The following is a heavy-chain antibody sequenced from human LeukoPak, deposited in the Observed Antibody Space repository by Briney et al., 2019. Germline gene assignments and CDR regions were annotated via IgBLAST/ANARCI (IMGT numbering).Heavy chain of an antibody. CDR1: GGSISSYY. CDR2: IFYSGRT. Sequence: PSETLSLTCTVSGGSISSYYWYWIRQPPGKGLESVGYIFYSGRTNYNPSLKSRVTISVDTSKNQFSLKLNSVTAADTAVYSCARSAAVAGSSGWFDPWGQGTLVTVSS. J-gene: IGHJ5*02. D-gene: IGHD6-19*01. CDR3: ARSAAVAGSSGWFDP. V-gene: IGHV4-59*01.